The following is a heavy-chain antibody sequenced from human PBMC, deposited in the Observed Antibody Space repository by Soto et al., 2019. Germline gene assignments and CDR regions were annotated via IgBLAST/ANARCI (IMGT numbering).Heavy chain of an antibody. D-gene: IGHD2-2*01. CDR3: ARVYCSSTSCYYYYGMDV. Sequence: QVQLVQSGAEVKKPGASVKVSCKASGYSFTSYAMHWVRQAPGQRLEWMGWINAGNGNTKYSQKFQGRVTITRDTSASTAYMELSSLRSEDTAVYYCARVYCSSTSCYYYYGMDVW. V-gene: IGHV1-3*01. CDR2: INAGNGNT. J-gene: IGHJ6*01. CDR1: GYSFTSYA.